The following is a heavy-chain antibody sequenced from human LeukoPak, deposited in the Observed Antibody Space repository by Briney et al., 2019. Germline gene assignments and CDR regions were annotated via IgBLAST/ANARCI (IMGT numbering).Heavy chain of an antibody. D-gene: IGHD7-27*01. CDR3: ALGIIDYYYGMDV. CDR2: INHSGST. J-gene: IGHJ6*02. V-gene: IGHV4-34*01. CDR1: GGSFSGYY. Sequence: SETLSLTCAVYGGSFSGYYWSWIRQPPGKGLEWIGEINHSGSTNYNPSLKSRVTISVDTSKNQFSLKLSSVTAADTAVYYCALGIIDYYYGMDVWGQGTTVTVSS.